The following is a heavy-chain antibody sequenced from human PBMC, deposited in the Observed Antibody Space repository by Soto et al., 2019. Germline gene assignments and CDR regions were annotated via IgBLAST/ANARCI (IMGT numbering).Heavy chain of an antibody. CDR3: ARVTASGSFVNGRDYLDH. CDR1: GFTFGNCY. CDR2: ISSRGVTI. D-gene: IGHD2-21*02. V-gene: IGHV3-11*01. J-gene: IGHJ4*02. Sequence: QVQLVESGGALVRPGGSLRLSGNVSGFTFGNCYMSWIRQAPGKGLEAISYISSRGVTIYYADSVKARFTISRENAKNALLLPMVSLRAEDTAVDYGARVTASGSFVNGRDYLDHWGQGKLVTGSS.